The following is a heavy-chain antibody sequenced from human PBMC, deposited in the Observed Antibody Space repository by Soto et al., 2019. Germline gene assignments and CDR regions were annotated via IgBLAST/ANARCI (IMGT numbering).Heavy chain of an antibody. CDR1: GYTYTIYG. CDR3: ARHGITGSYYDAFDI. J-gene: IGHJ3*02. Sequence: ASVKVSCKDSGYTYTIYGISWVRQAPGQGLEWMGWISGYNGNTNLAQKLQGRVTMTTDTPTSTAFMELRSLSSVTAAETAVYYCARHGITGSYYDAFDIWGQGTMVTVSS. CDR2: ISGYNGNT. V-gene: IGHV1-18*01. D-gene: IGHD1-26*01.